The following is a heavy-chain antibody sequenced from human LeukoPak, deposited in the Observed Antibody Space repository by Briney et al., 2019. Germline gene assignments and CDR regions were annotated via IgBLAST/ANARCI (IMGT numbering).Heavy chain of an antibody. CDR1: GFTFSSYG. V-gene: IGHV3-30*18. J-gene: IGHJ2*01. CDR2: ISYDGSNK. D-gene: IGHD3-10*01. Sequence: GRSLRLSCAASGFTFSSYGMHWVRQAPGKGLERVAVISYDGSNKYYADSVKGRFTISRDNSKNTLYLQMNSLRAEDTAVYYRAKGTYYYGSTESTGSWYFDLWGRGTLVTVSS. CDR3: AKGTYYYGSTESTGSWYFDL.